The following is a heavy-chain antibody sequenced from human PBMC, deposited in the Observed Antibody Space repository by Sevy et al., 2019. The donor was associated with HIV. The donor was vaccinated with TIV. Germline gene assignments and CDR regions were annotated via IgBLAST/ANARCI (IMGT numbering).Heavy chain of an antibody. CDR1: GYSISNGFY. Sequence: SETLSLTCAVSGYSISNGFYWGWVRQSPGRGLEWIGSIYHNENTYYNPSLKSRVSISLDTSNHQFSLRLSSVTAADTAVYYCARHAAFYYGSGSYLYYFDYWGQGTLVTVSS. V-gene: IGHV4-38-2*01. CDR3: ARHAAFYYGSGSYLYYFDY. D-gene: IGHD3-10*01. CDR2: IYHNENT. J-gene: IGHJ4*02.